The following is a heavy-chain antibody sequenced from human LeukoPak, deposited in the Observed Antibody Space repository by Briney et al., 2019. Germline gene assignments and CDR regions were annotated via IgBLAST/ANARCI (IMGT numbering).Heavy chain of an antibody. CDR3: GRSVSAYAGRGWFDP. V-gene: IGHV4-39*07. Sequence: SETLSLTCSVSGGSIRSLGYSWGWIRQPPGKGLEWIASMYYTGTTYYNPSLKSRVTMSVDTSKNQFSLNLTSVTAADTAVFYWGRSVSAYAGRGWFDPWGQGTLVTVSS. CDR2: MYYTGTT. CDR1: GGSIRSLGYS. J-gene: IGHJ5*02. D-gene: IGHD5-12*01.